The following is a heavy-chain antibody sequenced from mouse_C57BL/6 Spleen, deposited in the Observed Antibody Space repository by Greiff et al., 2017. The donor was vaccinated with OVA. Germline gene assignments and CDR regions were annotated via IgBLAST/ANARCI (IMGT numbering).Heavy chain of an antibody. CDR1: GFTFSDYY. Sequence: EVKLMESEGGLVQPGSSMKLSCTASGFTFSDYYMAWVRQVPEKGLEWVANINYDGSSTYYLASLKSRFIISRDNAKNILYLQMSSLKSEDTATYYCARERDSSGFFYFDYWGQGTTLTVSS. CDR3: ARERDSSGFFYFDY. D-gene: IGHD3-2*02. CDR2: INYDGSST. J-gene: IGHJ2*01. V-gene: IGHV5-16*01.